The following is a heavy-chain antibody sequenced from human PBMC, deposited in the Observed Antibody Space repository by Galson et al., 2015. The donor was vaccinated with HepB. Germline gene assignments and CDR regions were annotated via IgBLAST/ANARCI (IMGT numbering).Heavy chain of an antibody. CDR3: ARGYCSSTSCSPGYFQH. D-gene: IGHD2-2*01. V-gene: IGHV1-46*01. CDR2: INPSGGST. CDR1: GYTFTSYY. J-gene: IGHJ1*01. Sequence: SVKVSCKASGYTFTSYYMHWVRQAPGQGLEWMGIINPSGGSTSYAQKFQGRATMTRDTSTSTVYMELSSLRPEDTAVYYCARGYCSSTSCSPGYFQHWGQGTLVTVSS.